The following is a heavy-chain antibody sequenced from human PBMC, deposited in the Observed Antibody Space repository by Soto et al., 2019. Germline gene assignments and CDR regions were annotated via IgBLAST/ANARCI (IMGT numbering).Heavy chain of an antibody. Sequence: SETLSLTCTVSGGSISSADYYWSWIRHLPGKGLEWIGYIYHSGTNSFNPSLKSRVTITRDTSATTAYMELSSLRSEDTAVYFCARNRLLWFEDFDPWGQGTLVTVSS. CDR3: ARNRLLWFEDFDP. CDR1: GGSISSADYY. J-gene: IGHJ5*02. V-gene: IGHV4-30-4*02. CDR2: IYHSGTN. D-gene: IGHD3-10*01.